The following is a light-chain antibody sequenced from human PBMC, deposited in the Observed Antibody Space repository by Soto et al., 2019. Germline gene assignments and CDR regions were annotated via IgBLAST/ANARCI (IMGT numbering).Light chain of an antibody. CDR3: QQRSNWART. V-gene: IGKV3-11*01. CDR2: DAS. CDR1: QSVSTY. J-gene: IGKJ3*01. Sequence: ETVLTQSPATLPLSPGERATLSCRASQSVSTYLAWYQQKPGQAPRLLIYDASNRATDIPDRFSGSGSGTDFTLTISSLDPEDVAIYYCQQRSNWARTFGPGTTVDF.